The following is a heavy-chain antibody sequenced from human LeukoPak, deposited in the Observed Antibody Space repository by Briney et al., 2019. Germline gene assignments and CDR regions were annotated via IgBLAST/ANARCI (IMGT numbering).Heavy chain of an antibody. CDR2: IYYSGTT. V-gene: IGHV4-39*01. J-gene: IGHJ5*02. CDR3: ARGYYSGGSCPFDP. Sequence: SETLSLTCTVSRVSISSSSNYLGWIRQPPGKGLEWIGTIYYSGTTYYNASLKSRVTISVDTSKNQFSLKLSSVTAADTAVYYCARGYYSGGSCPFDPWGQGTLVTVTS. D-gene: IGHD2-15*01. CDR1: RVSISSSSNY.